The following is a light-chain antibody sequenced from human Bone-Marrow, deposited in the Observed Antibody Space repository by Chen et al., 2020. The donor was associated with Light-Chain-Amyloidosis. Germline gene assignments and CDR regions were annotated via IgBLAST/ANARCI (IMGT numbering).Light chain of an antibody. CDR2: RDT. CDR3: QSADSSGTYEVI. Sequence: SYELPHPPSVSVSPGQTARITCSGDDLPTKYAYWYQQKPGQAPVLVIHRDTERPSGISERFSCSSSGTTATLTISGVQAEEEADYHCQSADSSGTYEVIFGGGTKLTVL. J-gene: IGLJ2*01. CDR1: DLPTKY. V-gene: IGLV3-25*02.